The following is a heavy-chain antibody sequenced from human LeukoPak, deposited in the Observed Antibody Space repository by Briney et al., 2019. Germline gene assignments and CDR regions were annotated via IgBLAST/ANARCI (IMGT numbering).Heavy chain of an antibody. V-gene: IGHV3-23*01. CDR1: GFTFSSYA. J-gene: IGHJ4*02. D-gene: IGHD6-13*01. Sequence: PGGSLRLSCAASGFTFSSYAMSWVRQAPRKGLEWVSAISGSGGSTYYADSVKGRFTISRDNSKNTLYLQMNSLRAEDTAVYYCAKDYSSSWYPYYFDYWGQGTLVTVSS. CDR2: ISGSGGST. CDR3: AKDYSSSWYPYYFDY.